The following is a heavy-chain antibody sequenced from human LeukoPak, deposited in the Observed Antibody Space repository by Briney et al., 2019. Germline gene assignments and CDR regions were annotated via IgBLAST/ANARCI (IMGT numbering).Heavy chain of an antibody. Sequence: ASVKVSCKASGYTFTSYDINWVRQATGQGLEWMGWMNPNSGNTGYAQKFQGRVTMTRNTSISTAYMELSSLRSEDTAVYYCARGGYCSSTSCQGGNWFDPWGQGTLVTVSS. V-gene: IGHV1-8*01. CDR1: GYTFTSYD. CDR2: MNPNSGNT. J-gene: IGHJ5*02. CDR3: ARGGYCSSTSCQGGNWFDP. D-gene: IGHD2-2*01.